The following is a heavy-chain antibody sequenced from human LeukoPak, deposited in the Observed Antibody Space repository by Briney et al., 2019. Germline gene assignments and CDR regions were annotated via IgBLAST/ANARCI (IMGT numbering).Heavy chain of an antibody. Sequence: GRSLRLSCAASGFTFSSYGMHWVRQAPGKGLEWVAVISYDGSNKYYADSVKGRFTISRDNSNNTLYLQMNSLRAEDTAVYYCAKGSRSSGHYSDYWGQGTLVTVSS. V-gene: IGHV3-30*18. J-gene: IGHJ4*02. CDR3: AKGSRSSGHYSDY. D-gene: IGHD3-22*01. CDR2: ISYDGSNK. CDR1: GFTFSSYG.